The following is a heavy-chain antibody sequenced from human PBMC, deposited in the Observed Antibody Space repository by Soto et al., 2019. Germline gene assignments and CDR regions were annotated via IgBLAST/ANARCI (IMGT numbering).Heavy chain of an antibody. CDR1: GLTFSNYA. CDR3: VGGSLLH. J-gene: IGHJ4*02. CDR2: ISHNVSIQ. V-gene: IGHV3-30*04. Sequence: GGSLRLSCAASGLTFSNYAMHWVRQAPGKGLEWVTMISHNVSIQFYADSVKGRFTITRDNSKDTLYLQMNRLTPEDTAVYYCVGGSLLHWGQGTPVTVSS.